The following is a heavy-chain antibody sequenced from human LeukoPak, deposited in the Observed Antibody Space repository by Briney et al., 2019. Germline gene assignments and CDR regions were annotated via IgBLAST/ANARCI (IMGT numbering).Heavy chain of an antibody. V-gene: IGHV3-13*01. Sequence: PGGSLRLSCAASGFTFSSYDMHWVRQATGKGLEWVSAIGTAGDTYYPGSVKGRFTISRENAKNSLYLQMNSLRAGDTAVYYCARVGWTGPSSYGGNYVHYYFDYWGQGTLVTVSS. CDR2: IGTAGDT. J-gene: IGHJ4*02. D-gene: IGHD4-23*01. CDR1: GFTFSSYD. CDR3: ARVGWTGPSSYGGNYVHYYFDY.